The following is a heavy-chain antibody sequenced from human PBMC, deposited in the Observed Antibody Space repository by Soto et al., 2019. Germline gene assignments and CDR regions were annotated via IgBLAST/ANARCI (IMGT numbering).Heavy chain of an antibody. CDR3: AREAV. Sequence: EEQLVESGGGLVQPGGSLRLSCAASGFTFSGYWMSWVRQAPGKGLEWVANIKQDGSEQFYVDSVKGRFTISRDNAKNSLYLQMNSLRAEDTAVYYCAREAVWGQGTTVTVFS. CDR1: GFTFSGYW. CDR2: IKQDGSEQ. V-gene: IGHV3-7*05. J-gene: IGHJ6*02.